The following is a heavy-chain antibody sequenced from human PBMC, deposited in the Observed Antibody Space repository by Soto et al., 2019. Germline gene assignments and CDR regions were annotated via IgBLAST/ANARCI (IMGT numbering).Heavy chain of an antibody. CDR3: ARDIGYSYGRFDY. Sequence: SVKVSCKASVGTFSSYAISWVRQAPGQGLEWMGGIIPIFGTANYAQKFQGRVTITADESTSTAYMELSSLRSEDTAVYYCARDIGYSYGRFDYWGQGTLVTVSS. CDR2: IIPIFGTA. V-gene: IGHV1-69*13. J-gene: IGHJ4*02. CDR1: VGTFSSYA. D-gene: IGHD5-18*01.